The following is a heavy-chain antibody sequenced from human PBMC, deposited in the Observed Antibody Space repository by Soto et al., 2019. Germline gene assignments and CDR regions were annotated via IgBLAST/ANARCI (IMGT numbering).Heavy chain of an antibody. CDR1: GYTFTSYG. Sequence: QVQLVQSGAEVKKPGASVKVSCKASGYTFTSYGISWVRQAPGQGLEWMGWISAYNSNTNYAQKLQGRVTMTTDTSTSTAYMELRSLGSDDTAVYYCASFSIAAADPYGMDVWGQGTTVTVSS. V-gene: IGHV1-18*01. D-gene: IGHD6-13*01. CDR2: ISAYNSNT. J-gene: IGHJ6*02. CDR3: ASFSIAAADPYGMDV.